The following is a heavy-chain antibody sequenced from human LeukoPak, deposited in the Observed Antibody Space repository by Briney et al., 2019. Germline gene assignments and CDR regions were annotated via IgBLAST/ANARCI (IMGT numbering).Heavy chain of an antibody. J-gene: IGHJ4*02. Sequence: GGSLRLSCAASGFTFRSYTMNWVRQPPAKGLEWVSSIRSSGTDLYYADSMRGRFTISRDNAKNSLYLQINSLTTEDTAVYYCARGVPASVAGSFDYWGQGILVSVSS. CDR1: GFTFRSYT. CDR2: IRSSGTDL. D-gene: IGHD6-19*01. V-gene: IGHV3-21*01. CDR3: ARGVPASVAGSFDY.